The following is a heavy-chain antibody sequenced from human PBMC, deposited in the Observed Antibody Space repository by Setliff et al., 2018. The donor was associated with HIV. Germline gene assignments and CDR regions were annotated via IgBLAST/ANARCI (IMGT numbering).Heavy chain of an antibody. CDR2: LYYGGTT. D-gene: IGHD3-16*02. CDR3: ARHQVIPTVIGAFDI. J-gene: IGHJ3*02. V-gene: IGHV4-39*01. CDR1: GDSISTRNSY. Sequence: SETLSLTCTVSGDSISTRNSYWGWVRQPPGKGLEWIGSLYYGGTTYYNPSLKSRVTISVDTSKNHFSLKLSSVTAADTAVYYCARHQVIPTVIGAFDIWGQGTAVTVSS.